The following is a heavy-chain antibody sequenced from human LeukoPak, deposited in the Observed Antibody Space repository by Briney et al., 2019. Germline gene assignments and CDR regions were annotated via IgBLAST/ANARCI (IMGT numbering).Heavy chain of an antibody. D-gene: IGHD6-19*01. V-gene: IGHV4-34*01. J-gene: IGHJ4*02. Sequence: PSETLSLTCAVYGGSFSGYYWSWIRQPPGKGLEWIGSIYHSGSTYYNPSLKSRVTISVDTSKNQFSLKLSSVTAADTAVYYCASRDGAVAGIGLGYWGQGTLVTVSS. CDR1: GGSFSGYY. CDR2: IYHSGST. CDR3: ASRDGAVAGIGLGY.